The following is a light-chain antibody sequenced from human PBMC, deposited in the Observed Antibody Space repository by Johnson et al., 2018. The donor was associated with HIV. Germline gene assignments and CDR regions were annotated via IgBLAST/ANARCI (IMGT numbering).Light chain of an antibody. Sequence: QLVLTQPPSVSAAPGQKVTISCSGSTSNIGNNFVSWYQQFPGAAPKLLIYENNKRPSGIPDRFSGSKSGTSATMDITGLPTGDEADYYCASWARSRTVGTVFGPGTRVTVL. CDR3: ASWARSRTVGTV. J-gene: IGLJ1*01. CDR2: ENN. V-gene: IGLV1-51*02. CDR1: TSNIGNNF.